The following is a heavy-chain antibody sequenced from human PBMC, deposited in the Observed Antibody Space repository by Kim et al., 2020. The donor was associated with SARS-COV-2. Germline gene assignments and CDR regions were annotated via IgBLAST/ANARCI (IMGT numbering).Heavy chain of an antibody. CDR1: GFTFSDFY. V-gene: IGHV3-11*01. J-gene: IGHJ4*02. Sequence: GGSLRLSCAASGFTFSDFYMSWIRQAPGKGLEWLSYITDSGSPINYADSVKGRFTISRDNTKKSVYLQMNSPRVEDTAVYYCARFGGYGCFGYLYWGQGTLVTVSS. CDR3: ARFGGYGCFGYLY. D-gene: IGHD5-12*01. CDR2: ITDSGSPI.